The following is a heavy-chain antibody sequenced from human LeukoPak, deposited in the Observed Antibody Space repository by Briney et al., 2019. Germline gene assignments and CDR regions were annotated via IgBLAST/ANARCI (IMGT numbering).Heavy chain of an antibody. V-gene: IGHV3-23*01. CDR2: ISGSGGST. J-gene: IGHJ4*02. D-gene: IGHD3-9*01. CDR3: AKDSGVLRYIDWLSYFDY. CDR1: GFMFSSYW. Sequence: GGSLRLSCAASGFMFSSYWMSWVRQAPGKGLEWVSAISGSGGSTYYADSVKGRFTISRDNSKNTLYLQMNSLRAEDTAVYYCAKDSGVLRYIDWLSYFDYWGQGSLVTVSS.